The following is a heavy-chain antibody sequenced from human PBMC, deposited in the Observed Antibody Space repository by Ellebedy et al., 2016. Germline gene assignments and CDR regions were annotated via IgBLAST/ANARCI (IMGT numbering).Heavy chain of an antibody. CDR2: IGTAGDT. CDR1: GFTFSSYD. J-gene: IGHJ4*02. CDR3: ARTYSGTYVDY. Sequence: GESLKISCAASGFTFSSYDMHWVRQATGKGLEWVSVIGTAGDTYYAGSVKGRFTISRENAKNSLYLQMNSLRAEDTAVYYCARTYSGTYVDYWGQGTLVTVSS. D-gene: IGHD1-26*01. V-gene: IGHV3-13*01.